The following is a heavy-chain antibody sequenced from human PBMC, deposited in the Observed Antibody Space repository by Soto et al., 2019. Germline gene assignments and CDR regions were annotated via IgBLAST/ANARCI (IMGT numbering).Heavy chain of an antibody. Sequence: SETLSLTCTVSGGSISNFYWSWIRQPPGKGLEWIGYIYYSGSTNYNPSLKSRVTISVDTSKNQFSLKLSSVTAADTAVYYCASGIAAAGTEFDYWGQGTLVTVSS. CDR1: GGSISNFY. D-gene: IGHD6-13*01. CDR3: ASGIAAAGTEFDY. J-gene: IGHJ4*02. V-gene: IGHV4-59*01. CDR2: IYYSGST.